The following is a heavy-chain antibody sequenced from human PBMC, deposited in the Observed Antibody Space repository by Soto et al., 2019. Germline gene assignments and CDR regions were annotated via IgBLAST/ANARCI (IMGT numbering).Heavy chain of an antibody. J-gene: IGHJ4*02. V-gene: IGHV3-23*01. CDR2: ISGSGNTA. D-gene: IGHD6-19*01. Sequence: EVQLLESGGGLVQPGGSLRLSCAASGFTFSSYAMSWVRQAPGKGLEWVSGISGSGNTAYYADSVKGRFTISRDNSKNTLYLQMNSLRVEDTALYYCAKDCKSGSGWYWDYWCQGTLITVSS. CDR1: GFTFSSYA. CDR3: AKDCKSGSGWYWDY.